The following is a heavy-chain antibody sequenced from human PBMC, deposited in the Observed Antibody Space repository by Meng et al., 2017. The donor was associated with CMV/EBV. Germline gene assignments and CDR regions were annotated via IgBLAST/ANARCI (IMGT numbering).Heavy chain of an antibody. Sequence: SETLSLTCTVSGYSISSGYYWGWIRQPPGKGLEWIGSIYHSGSTYYNPSLKSRVTISVDTSKNQFSLKLSSVTAADTAVYYCARGSRLRFLEWLLYGRGYFDYWGQGTLVTVSS. V-gene: IGHV4-38-2*02. CDR1: GYSISSGYY. D-gene: IGHD3-3*01. J-gene: IGHJ4*02. CDR2: IYHSGST. CDR3: ARGSRLRFLEWLLYGRGYFDY.